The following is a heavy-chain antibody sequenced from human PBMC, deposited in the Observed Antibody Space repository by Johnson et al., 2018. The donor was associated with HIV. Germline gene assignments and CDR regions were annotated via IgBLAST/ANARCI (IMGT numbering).Heavy chain of an antibody. CDR2: IYSGGDT. Sequence: MLLVESGGGLVQPGGSLRLSCAASGFTVSSNYMSWVRQAPGKGLEWVSVIYSGGDTYYSDSVMGRFTISRDTSKNTLYLQMNSLRGDDTAVYYCAKAREYDSTGHDAFDIWGQGTMVTVSS. D-gene: IGHD3-22*01. CDR3: AKAREYDSTGHDAFDI. J-gene: IGHJ3*02. V-gene: IGHV3-66*01. CDR1: GFTVSSNY.